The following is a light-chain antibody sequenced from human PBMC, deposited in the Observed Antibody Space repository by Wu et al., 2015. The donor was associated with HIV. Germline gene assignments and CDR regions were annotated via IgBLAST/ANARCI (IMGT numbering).Light chain of an antibody. CDR3: QQLNSFPLT. V-gene: IGKV1-13*02. CDR2: DAS. Sequence: AIQLTQSPSSLSASIGDRVNITCRASQDIFTYLAWCQQTPGKAPRVLIYDASTLQSGVSSRFSGSGSGRDFTLTISGLQREDFAIYFCQQLNSFPLTFGQGSRLEI. CDR1: QDIFTY. J-gene: IGKJ5*01.